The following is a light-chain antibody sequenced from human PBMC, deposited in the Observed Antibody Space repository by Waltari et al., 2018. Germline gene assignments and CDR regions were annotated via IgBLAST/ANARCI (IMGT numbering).Light chain of an antibody. CDR3: SSYTSSSTLV. J-gene: IGLJ2*01. CDR2: DVS. CDR1: SSDVGGYNY. Sequence: QSALTQPASVSGSPGQSLTISCTGTSSDVGGYNYVSWYQHHPGKAPKCIIYDVSNRPSGVSNRFSGSKSGNTASLTISGLQAEDEADYYCSSYTSSSTLVFGGGTKLTVL. V-gene: IGLV2-14*03.